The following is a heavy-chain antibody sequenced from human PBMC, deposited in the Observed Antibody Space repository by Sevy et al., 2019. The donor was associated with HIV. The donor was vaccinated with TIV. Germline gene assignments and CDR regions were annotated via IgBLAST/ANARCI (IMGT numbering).Heavy chain of an antibody. Sequence: SQALSLTCAISGDSVSSTSVTWSWIRQSPSRGLEWLGRTYYRSKWFNDYAESVKSRITINPDTSKNQFSLQLNSVTPEDTAGYYCARVGYTSSWANFDNWGQGILVTVSS. CDR1: GDSVSSTSVT. CDR3: ARVGYTSSWANFDN. D-gene: IGHD6-13*01. CDR2: TYYRSKWFN. J-gene: IGHJ4*02. V-gene: IGHV6-1*01.